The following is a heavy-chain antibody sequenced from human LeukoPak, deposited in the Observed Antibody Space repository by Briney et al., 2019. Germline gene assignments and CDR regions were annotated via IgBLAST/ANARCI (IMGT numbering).Heavy chain of an antibody. J-gene: IGHJ6*04. Sequence: GGSLRLSCAASGFTFSSYGMHWVRQAPGKGLEWVAVISYDGSNKYYADSVKGRFTISRDNSTNTLYLQMNSLRAEDTAVYYCAKDYYGYGMDVWGKGTTVTVSS. CDR3: AKDYYGYGMDV. V-gene: IGHV3-30*18. CDR2: ISYDGSNK. CDR1: GFTFSSYG.